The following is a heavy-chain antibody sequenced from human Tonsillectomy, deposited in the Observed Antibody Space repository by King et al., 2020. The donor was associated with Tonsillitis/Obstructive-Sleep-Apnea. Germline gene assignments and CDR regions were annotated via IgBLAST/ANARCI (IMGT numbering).Heavy chain of an antibody. CDR3: ARHLYFYDTSGYSQFDP. CDR1: GGSINSSSYY. J-gene: IGHJ5*02. V-gene: IGHV4-39*01. Sequence: QLQESGPGLVKPSETLSLTCTVSGGSINSSSYYWGWVRQPPGKGLGGIGSIYYTGSTSYNPSLKSRVTIYVDTSTKQFSLKLSSVTAADTAVYYCARHLYFYDTSGYSQFDPWGQGTLVTVSS. CDR2: IYYTGST. D-gene: IGHD3-22*01.